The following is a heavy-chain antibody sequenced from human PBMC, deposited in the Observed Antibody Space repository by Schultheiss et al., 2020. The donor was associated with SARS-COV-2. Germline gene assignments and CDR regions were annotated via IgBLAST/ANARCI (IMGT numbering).Heavy chain of an antibody. CDR3: ARDNTYYGPMDV. Sequence: GGSLRLSCAASGFAFSNSAMTWIRQAPGKGLEWLSFISGSGGTIYYADSLKGRFTISRDNAKNSVYLQMNSLRAEDTAVYYCARDNTYYGPMDVWGQGTTVTVSS. D-gene: IGHD3-10*01. V-gene: IGHV3-11*01. CDR2: ISGSGGTI. CDR1: GFAFSNSA. J-gene: IGHJ6*02.